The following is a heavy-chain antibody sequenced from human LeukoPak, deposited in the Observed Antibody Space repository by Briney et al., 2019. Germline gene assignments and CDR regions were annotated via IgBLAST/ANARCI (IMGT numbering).Heavy chain of an antibody. V-gene: IGHV3-53*01. Sequence: GGSLRLSCAASGFTFSSYEMNWVRQAPGKGLEWVSFIYSDNTHYSDSVKGRFTISRDNSKNTLYLQMNSLRAEDTAVYYCAKDRDEGLFYYYYYMDVWGKGTTVTISS. CDR2: IYSDNT. J-gene: IGHJ6*03. CDR3: AKDRDEGLFYYYYYMDV. CDR1: GFTFSSYE. D-gene: IGHD5-24*01.